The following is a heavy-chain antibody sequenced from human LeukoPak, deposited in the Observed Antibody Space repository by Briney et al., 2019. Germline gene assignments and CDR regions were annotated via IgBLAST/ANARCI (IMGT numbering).Heavy chain of an antibody. J-gene: IGHJ4*02. Sequence: PSETLSLTCAVYGGSFSGYYWSWIRQPPGKGLEWIGEINHSGSTNYNPSLKSRVTISVDTSKNQFSLKLSSVTAAGTAVYYCARRGVTPRVVDYWGQGTLVTVSS. CDR2: INHSGST. CDR1: GGSFSGYY. D-gene: IGHD4-23*01. V-gene: IGHV4-34*01. CDR3: ARRGVTPRVVDY.